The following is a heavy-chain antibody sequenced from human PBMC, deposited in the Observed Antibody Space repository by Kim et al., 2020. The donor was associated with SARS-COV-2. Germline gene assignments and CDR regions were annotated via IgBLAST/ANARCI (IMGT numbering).Heavy chain of an antibody. CDR3: ARSFGIAVAGVFDY. V-gene: IGHV1-3*01. Sequence: SQKFQCRVTITRDTSASTAYMELSSLRSEDTAVYYCARSFGIAVAGVFDYWGQGTLVTVSS. J-gene: IGHJ4*02. D-gene: IGHD6-19*01.